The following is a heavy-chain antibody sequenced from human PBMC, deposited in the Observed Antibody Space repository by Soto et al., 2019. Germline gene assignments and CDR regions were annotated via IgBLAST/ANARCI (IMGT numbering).Heavy chain of an antibody. Sequence: SVTLSLTCTVSSASIRSTNYTWGLISQPPGQGLEWIGNIYYSGSTYSNPSLNSRVTVSVDTSKNQFSLKVTSVTAADTAVYYCARLHGYCISSSCHGHYAMDVWGQGTTVT. CDR1: SASIRSTNYT. J-gene: IGHJ6*02. D-gene: IGHD2-2*01. CDR2: IYYSGST. CDR3: ARLHGYCISSSCHGHYAMDV. V-gene: IGHV4-39*01.